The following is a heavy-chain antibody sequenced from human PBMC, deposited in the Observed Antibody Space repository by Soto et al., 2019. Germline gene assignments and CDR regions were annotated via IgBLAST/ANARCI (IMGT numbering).Heavy chain of an antibody. D-gene: IGHD3-22*01. CDR2: FDPEDGET. V-gene: IGHV1-24*01. CDR3: ATVKGYYDSSGLNY. J-gene: IGHJ4*02. CDR1: GYTLTELS. Sequence: ASVKVSCKVSGYTLTELSMHWVRQAPGKGLEWMGGFDPEDGETIYAQKFQGRVTMTEDTSTDTAYMELSSLRSEDTAVYYCATVKGYYDSSGLNYWGQGTLVTVSS.